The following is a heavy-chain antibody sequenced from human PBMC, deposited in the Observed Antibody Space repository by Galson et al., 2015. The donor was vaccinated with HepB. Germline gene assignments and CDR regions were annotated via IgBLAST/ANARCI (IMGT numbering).Heavy chain of an antibody. CDR2: INSDGSST. Sequence: SLRLSCAASGFTFSSYWMHWVRQAPGKGLVWVSRINSDGSSTSYADSVKGRFTISRDNAKNTLYLQMNSLRAEDTAVYYCARGGDSSSYWYFDLWGRGTLVTVSS. CDR1: GFTFSSYW. J-gene: IGHJ2*01. D-gene: IGHD3-22*01. CDR3: ARGGDSSSYWYFDL. V-gene: IGHV3-74*01.